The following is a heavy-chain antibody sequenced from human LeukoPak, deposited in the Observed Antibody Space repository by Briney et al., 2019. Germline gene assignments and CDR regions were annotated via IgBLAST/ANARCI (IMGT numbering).Heavy chain of an antibody. CDR1: GFTFRSCD. CDR2: ISYDGSNK. Sequence: PGGSLRLSCAASGFTFRSCDVHGVREAPGKGLEWVAVISYDGSNKYYAVSVKGRFTIFRDNYKHSLYLQMNALRAEDTAVYCCMRCSGGCCYRLDYWGQGTLVTVSS. D-gene: IGHD2-15*01. V-gene: IGHV3-30-3*01. CDR3: MRCSGGCCYRLDY. J-gene: IGHJ4*02.